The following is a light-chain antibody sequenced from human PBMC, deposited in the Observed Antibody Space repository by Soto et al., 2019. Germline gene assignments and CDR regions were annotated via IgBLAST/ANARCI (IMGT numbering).Light chain of an antibody. V-gene: IGLV2-14*01. CDR1: SSDVGAYTS. Sequence: QSVLTQPASVSGSPGQSITISCTGSSSDVGAYTSVSWYQQHPGKAPKLMIYEVSNRPSGVSRRFSGSKSGNTASLTISGLQAEDEAHYYCSSYTSDNRDYVFGTGTKV. J-gene: IGLJ1*01. CDR3: SSYTSDNRDYV. CDR2: EVS.